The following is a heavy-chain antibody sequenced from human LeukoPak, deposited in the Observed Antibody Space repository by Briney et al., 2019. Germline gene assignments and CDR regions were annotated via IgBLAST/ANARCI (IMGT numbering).Heavy chain of an antibody. CDR1: GFTFSSYA. V-gene: IGHV3-23*01. J-gene: IGHJ4*02. D-gene: IGHD1-7*01. Sequence: PGGSLRLSCAASGFTFSSYAMSWVRQAPGKGLEWVSAISGSGGSTYYADSVKGRFTISRDNSKNTLYLRMNSLRAEDTAVYYCAKVGTGTGASFDYWGQGTLVTVSS. CDR3: AKVGTGTGASFDY. CDR2: ISGSGGST.